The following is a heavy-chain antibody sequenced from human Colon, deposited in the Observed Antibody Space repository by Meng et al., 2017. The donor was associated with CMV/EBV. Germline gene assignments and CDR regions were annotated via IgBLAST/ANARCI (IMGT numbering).Heavy chain of an antibody. CDR1: GFMFTNNV. Sequence: GESLKISCAASGFMFTNNVMTWVRQAPGKGLESIAHIGDSGGATYYADSVKGRFTISRDNAKNSLYLQMSGLRAGDTSFYYCARVRRAGNWRLFDYWGQGTLVTVSS. V-gene: IGHV3-48*03. CDR2: IGDSGGAT. D-gene: IGHD3-3*01. CDR3: ARVRRAGNWRLFDY. J-gene: IGHJ4*02.